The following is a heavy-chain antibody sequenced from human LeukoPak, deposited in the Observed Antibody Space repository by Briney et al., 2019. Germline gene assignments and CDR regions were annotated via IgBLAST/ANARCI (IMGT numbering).Heavy chain of an antibody. CDR3: VRDPTSGGRCWFDS. Sequence: PGGSLRLSCAASGFTLSSNWMHWVRQAPGKGLVWVSRINSDGSSTKYADSVKGRFTISRDNAKNTLYLQMSSLRDEDTAVYYCVRDPTSGGRCWFDSWGQGALVIVSS. CDR1: GFTLSSNW. CDR2: INSDGSST. D-gene: IGHD2-15*01. J-gene: IGHJ5*01. V-gene: IGHV3-74*03.